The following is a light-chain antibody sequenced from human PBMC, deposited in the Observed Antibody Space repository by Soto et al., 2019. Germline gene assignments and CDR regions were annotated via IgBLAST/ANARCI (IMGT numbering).Light chain of an antibody. CDR1: QSISSW. CDR3: QQYNSYSSP. CDR2: DAS. Sequence: DIQMTQSPSTLSASVGDRVTITCRASQSISSWLAWYQQKPGKAPKLLIYDASSLESGVPSRFSGSGSGTEFTLTISSLQPDDFATYYSQQYNSYSSPFGQGTKVEIK. V-gene: IGKV1-5*01. J-gene: IGKJ1*01.